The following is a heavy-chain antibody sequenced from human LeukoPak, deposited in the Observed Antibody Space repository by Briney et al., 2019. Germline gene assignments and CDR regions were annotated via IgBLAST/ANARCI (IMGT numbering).Heavy chain of an antibody. D-gene: IGHD6-13*01. CDR1: GFTFSSYG. Sequence: GGSPRLSCAASGFTFSSYGMHWVRQAPGKGLEWVAVISYDGSNKYYADSVKGRFTISRDNSKNTLYLQMNSLRAEDTAVYYCAKTGYSSSWDYYYYYYMDVWGKGTTVTVSS. V-gene: IGHV3-30*18. CDR2: ISYDGSNK. CDR3: AKTGYSSSWDYYYYYYMDV. J-gene: IGHJ6*03.